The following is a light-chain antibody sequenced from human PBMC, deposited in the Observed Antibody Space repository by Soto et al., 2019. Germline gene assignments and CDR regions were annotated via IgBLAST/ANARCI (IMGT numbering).Light chain of an antibody. CDR3: SSYTSSSTLGDDVV. J-gene: IGLJ2*01. CDR1: SSDVGGYNY. Sequence: QSALTQPASVSGSPGQSITISCTGTSSDVGGYNYVSWYQQHPGKAPKLMIYDVSNRPSGVSNRFSGSKSGNTASLTISGLQAEDEADYYCSSYTSSSTLGDDVVFGGGTQLTVL. CDR2: DVS. V-gene: IGLV2-14*01.